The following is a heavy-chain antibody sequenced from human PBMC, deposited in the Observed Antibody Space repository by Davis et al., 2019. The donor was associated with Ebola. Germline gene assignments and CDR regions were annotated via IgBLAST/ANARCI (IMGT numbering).Heavy chain of an antibody. V-gene: IGHV4-59*12. Sequence: MPGGSLRLSCTVSGGSISSYYWSWIRQPPGKGLEWIGYIYYSGSTNYNPSLKSRVTIPVDTSKNQFSLKLSSVTAADTAVYYCARARVIGSGSYYYYYYGMDVWGQGTTVTVSS. CDR1: GGSISSYY. CDR3: ARARVIGSGSYYYYYYGMDV. J-gene: IGHJ6*02. CDR2: IYYSGST. D-gene: IGHD3-10*01.